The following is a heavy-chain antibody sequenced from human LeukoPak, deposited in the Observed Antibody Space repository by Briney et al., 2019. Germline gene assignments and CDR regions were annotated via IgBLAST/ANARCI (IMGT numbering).Heavy chain of an antibody. D-gene: IGHD5-18*01. V-gene: IGHV4-59*01. CDR3: ARLPRGYSYGGAYYSDY. CDR1: GGSISSYY. CDR2: IYYSGST. J-gene: IGHJ4*02. Sequence: SETLSLTCTVSGGSISSYYWSWIRQPPGKGLEWIGYIYYSGSTNYNPSLKSRVTISVDTSKNQFSLKLSSVTAADTAVYYCARLPRGYSYGGAYYSDYWGQGTLVTVSS.